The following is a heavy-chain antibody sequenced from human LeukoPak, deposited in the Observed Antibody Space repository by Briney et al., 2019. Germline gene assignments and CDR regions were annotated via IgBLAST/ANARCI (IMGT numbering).Heavy chain of an antibody. Sequence: ASVKVSCKASGYTFTGYYMHWVRQAPGQGLEWMGWINPNSGGTNYAQKFQGRVTMTRDTSISTAYMELSRLRSDDTAVYYCARANYYDSSGYSSLGALIDYWGQGTLVTVSS. V-gene: IGHV1-2*02. J-gene: IGHJ4*02. CDR1: GYTFTGYY. CDR3: ARANYYDSSGYSSLGALIDY. CDR2: INPNSGGT. D-gene: IGHD3-22*01.